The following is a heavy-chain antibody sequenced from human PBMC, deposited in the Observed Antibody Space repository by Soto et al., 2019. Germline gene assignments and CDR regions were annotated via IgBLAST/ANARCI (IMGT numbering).Heavy chain of an antibody. CDR1: GGSISGSY. CDR2: VYYTGST. J-gene: IGHJ4*02. V-gene: IGHV4-59*01. Sequence: KPSETLSLTCSVSGGSISGSYWSWIRQSPGKGLEWLGCVYYTGSTNYSPSLRSRVSISVDTSKNEFSLRLSSVTAADTAVYFCARSVAVPGAHIDYWGQGTQVTVS. D-gene: IGHD6-19*01. CDR3: ARSVAVPGAHIDY.